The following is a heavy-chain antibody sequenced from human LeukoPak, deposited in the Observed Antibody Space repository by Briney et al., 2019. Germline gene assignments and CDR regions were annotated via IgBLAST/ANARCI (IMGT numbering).Heavy chain of an antibody. CDR1: GGSISSSSYY. J-gene: IGHJ3*02. V-gene: IGHV4-39*07. Sequence: SETLSLTCTVSGGSISSSSYYWGWIRQPPGKGLEWIGSIYYSGSTYYNPSPKSRVTISVDTSKNQFSLKLSSVTAADTAVYYCARREDTAMVLGAFDIWGQGTMVTVSS. CDR3: ARREDTAMVLGAFDI. D-gene: IGHD5-18*01. CDR2: IYYSGST.